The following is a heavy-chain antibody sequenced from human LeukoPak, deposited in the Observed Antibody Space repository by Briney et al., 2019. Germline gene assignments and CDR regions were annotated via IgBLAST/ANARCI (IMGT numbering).Heavy chain of an antibody. CDR3: VRVDTIFGVASDY. Sequence: GASVKVSCKASGYTFTGYFMHWVRQAPGQGLEWMGRISPKSGGTTYAQKFQGRVTMTRDTSISTGYMELNRLRSDDTAAYYCVRVDTIFGVASDYWGQGTLVTVSS. CDR1: GYTFTGYF. J-gene: IGHJ4*02. CDR2: ISPKSGGT. D-gene: IGHD3-3*01. V-gene: IGHV1-2*06.